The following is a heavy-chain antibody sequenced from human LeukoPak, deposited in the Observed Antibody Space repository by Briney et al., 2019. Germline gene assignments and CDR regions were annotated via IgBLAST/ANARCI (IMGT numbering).Heavy chain of an antibody. D-gene: IGHD4-23*01. J-gene: IGHJ3*02. Sequence: PGGSLRLSCAASGFTFSSYAMSWVRQAPGKGLEWVSAISGSGGSTYYADSVKGRFTISRDNSKNTLFLQMNSLRAEDTAVYYCAKESTVVTLGGTSAFDIWGQGTMVTVSS. CDR1: GFTFSSYA. CDR3: AKESTVVTLGGTSAFDI. V-gene: IGHV3-23*01. CDR2: ISGSGGST.